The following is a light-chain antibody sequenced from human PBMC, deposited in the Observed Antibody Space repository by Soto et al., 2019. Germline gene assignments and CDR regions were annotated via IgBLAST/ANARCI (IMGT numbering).Light chain of an antibody. CDR1: SSDVGGYNY. J-gene: IGLJ2*01. Sequence: QSVLTQPASVSGSPGQSITISCTGISSDVGGYNYVSWYQQHPGKAPKLMIYDVSKRPSGVPDRFSGSKSGNTASLTISGLQAEDEADYYCCSYAGSYTHVVFGGGTKLTVL. CDR3: CSYAGSYTHVV. V-gene: IGLV2-11*01. CDR2: DVS.